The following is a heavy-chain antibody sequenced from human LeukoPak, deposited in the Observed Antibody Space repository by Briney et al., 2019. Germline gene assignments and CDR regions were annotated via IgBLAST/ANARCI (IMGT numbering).Heavy chain of an antibody. CDR1: GYIFTRYG. CDR3: ARDFFHGHCSGLSCFLLDY. CDR2: ISAHYGNK. J-gene: IGHJ4*02. Sequence: GASVTVSCKASGYIFTRYGISWVRQAPGQGLEWMGWISAHYGNKNYAQKFQDRVTMTTDTSTNTAYMELRSLRPDDTAVYYCARDFFHGHCSGLSCFLLDYWGQGSLVTVFS. V-gene: IGHV1-18*04. D-gene: IGHD2-15*01.